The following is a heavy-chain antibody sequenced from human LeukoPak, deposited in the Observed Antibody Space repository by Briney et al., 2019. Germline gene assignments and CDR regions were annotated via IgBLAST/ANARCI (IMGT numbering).Heavy chain of an antibody. Sequence: ASVKVSCKASGYTSTTYGISWVRQAPGQGLEWMGWINIYNGNTNYAQKLQGRVTMTTDTSTSTAYMELRNLRSDDTAVYYCARVGSGRITMVRGVRLWFDPWGQGTLVTVSS. CDR3: ARVGSGRITMVRGVRLWFDP. J-gene: IGHJ5*02. CDR1: GYTSTTYG. CDR2: INIYNGNT. V-gene: IGHV1-18*01. D-gene: IGHD3-10*01.